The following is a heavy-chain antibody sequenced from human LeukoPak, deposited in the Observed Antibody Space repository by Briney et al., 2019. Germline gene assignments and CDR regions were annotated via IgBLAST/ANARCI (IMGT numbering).Heavy chain of an antibody. Sequence: GGSLRLSCEASGFTFSSYEMNWVRQAPGKGLEWVSYISGSGKTIYYADSTKGRFTVSRDNAKSSLYLQMNSLRAEDTAVYYCATTSIAAAVPGCFDYWGQGTLVTVFS. V-gene: IGHV3-48*03. CDR1: GFTFSSYE. J-gene: IGHJ4*02. CDR2: ISGSGKTI. D-gene: IGHD6-13*01. CDR3: ATTSIAAAVPGCFDY.